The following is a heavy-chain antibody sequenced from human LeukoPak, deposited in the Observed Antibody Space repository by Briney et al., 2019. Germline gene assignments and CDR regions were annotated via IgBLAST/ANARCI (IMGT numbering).Heavy chain of an antibody. Sequence: ASVTVSCKASGYTFTSYYMHWVRQAPGQGLEWMGIINPSGGSTSYAQKFQGRVTMTRDTSTSTVYMELSSLRSEDTAVYYFARDPSAYDLAASGYYYYYMDVWGKGTTVTVSS. CDR2: INPSGGST. CDR1: GYTFTSYY. V-gene: IGHV1-46*01. J-gene: IGHJ6*03. D-gene: IGHD3-3*01. CDR3: ARDPSAYDLAASGYYYYYMDV.